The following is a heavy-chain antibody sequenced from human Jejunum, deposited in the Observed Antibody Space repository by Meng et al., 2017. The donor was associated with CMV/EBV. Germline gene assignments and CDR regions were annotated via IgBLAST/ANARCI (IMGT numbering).Heavy chain of an antibody. CDR2: IYFTGMA. CDR3: VRVQISSSSYLIDY. Sequence: QLRLQRSGPGLVNPSVTVSLTSTVSVPSISIHNFYWGWVRQPPGRGLEWIASIYFTGMAKYNPSLKGRVTMSVDRANNQFSLKLNSGTAADTATYYCVRVQISSSSYLIDYWGQGILVTVSS. D-gene: IGHD6-6*01. V-gene: IGHV4-39*07. CDR1: VPSISIHNFY. J-gene: IGHJ4*02.